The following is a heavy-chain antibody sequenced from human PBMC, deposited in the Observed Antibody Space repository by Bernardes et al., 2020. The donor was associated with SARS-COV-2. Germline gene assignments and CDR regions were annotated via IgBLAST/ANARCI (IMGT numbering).Heavy chain of an antibody. CDR2: VSATGGTT. CDR3: AKPRYCGSTSCLYAMDV. J-gene: IGHJ6*02. CDR1: GFTFSSYA. V-gene: IGHV3-23*01. D-gene: IGHD2-2*01. Sequence: VGSLILSCAASGFTFSSYALSWVRQAPGKGLEWVSVVSATGGTTYYADSVKGRFTISRDNSKNTLYLQMNSLRAEDTALYYCAKPRYCGSTSCLYAMDVWGQGTTVTVSS.